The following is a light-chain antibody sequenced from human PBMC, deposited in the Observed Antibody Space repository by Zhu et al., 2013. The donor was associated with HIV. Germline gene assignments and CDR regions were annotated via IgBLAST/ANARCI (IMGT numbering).Light chain of an antibody. Sequence: QSALTQPASVSGSPGQSITISCTGTSNDVGNYNYVSWYQQHPGKAPKLMIYEVSNRPSGVSNRFSGSKSANTASLTITGLQTGDEADYYCGTWDNSLSAYVFGTGTNVTVL. V-gene: IGLV2-14*01. CDR3: GTWDNSLSAYV. J-gene: IGLJ1*01. CDR1: SNDVGNYNY. CDR2: EVS.